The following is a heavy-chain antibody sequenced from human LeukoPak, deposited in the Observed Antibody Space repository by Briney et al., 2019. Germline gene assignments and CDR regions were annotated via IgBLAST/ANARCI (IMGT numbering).Heavy chain of an antibody. V-gene: IGHV1-46*01. CDR2: INPSGGST. D-gene: IGHD1-14*01. Sequence: ASVKVSCKASGYTFTSYYMHWVRQAPGQGLEWMGIINPSGGSTSYAQKFQGRVTMTRDMSTSTVYMELSSLRSDDTAFYYCAREGPETYNFDFWGQGTLVTVSS. J-gene: IGHJ4*02. CDR1: GYTFTSYY. CDR3: AREGPETYNFDF.